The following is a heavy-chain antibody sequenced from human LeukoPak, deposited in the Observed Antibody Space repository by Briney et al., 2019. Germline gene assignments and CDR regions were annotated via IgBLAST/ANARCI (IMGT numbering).Heavy chain of an antibody. D-gene: IGHD1-26*01. Sequence: PSETLSVTCSVSGDSISSYSWCWIRQPPGKRLEWVGYIHYSESTTYDPSLKNRVTISADPSKHQLSLSLSSVTAADTAVYYCARGQGSGSSWAFDYWGQGTLVTVSS. J-gene: IGHJ4*02. CDR1: GDSISSYS. CDR2: IHYSEST. V-gene: IGHV4-59*01. CDR3: ARGQGSGSSWAFDY.